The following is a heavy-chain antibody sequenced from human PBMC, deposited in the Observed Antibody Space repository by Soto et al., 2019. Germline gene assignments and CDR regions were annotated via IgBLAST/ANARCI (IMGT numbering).Heavy chain of an antibody. J-gene: IGHJ4*02. V-gene: IGHV3-30*02. CDR1: GFAFSSYG. Sequence: QVQLVESGGGVVQPGGSLRLSCAASGFAFSSYGMHWVRQAPGKGLEWVAVVRYDGINKYYADSVKGRFTISRDNSKSMVYLQTNSLRPDGTAVYYCAKLPNCGGDCYFDYWGQGTLVTVSS. CDR2: VRYDGINK. CDR3: AKLPNCGGDCYFDY. D-gene: IGHD2-21*02.